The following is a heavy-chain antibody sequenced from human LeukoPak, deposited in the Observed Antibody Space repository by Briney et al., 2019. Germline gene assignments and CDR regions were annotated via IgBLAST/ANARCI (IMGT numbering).Heavy chain of an antibody. CDR1: GGSISSSSYY. Sequence: SETLSLTCTVSGGSISSSSYYWGWIRRPPGKGLEWIGSIYYSGSTYYNPSLKSRVTISVDTSKNQFSLKLSSVTAADTAVYYCARSDYDILTGPPYWYFDLWGRGTLVTVSS. V-gene: IGHV4-39*01. J-gene: IGHJ2*01. CDR2: IYYSGST. D-gene: IGHD3-9*01. CDR3: ARSDYDILTGPPYWYFDL.